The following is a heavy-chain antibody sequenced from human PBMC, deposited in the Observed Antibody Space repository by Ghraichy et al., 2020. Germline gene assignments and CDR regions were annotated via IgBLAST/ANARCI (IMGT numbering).Heavy chain of an antibody. CDR1: GASIKAHY. J-gene: IGHJ4*02. Sequence: GSLRLTCAVSGASIKAHYWNWIRQSAGEGLEWIGRVFASGATDYNPSLESRVTMSVDMSRNECSLKLSSVTAADTAIYFCAGGSLLDYWGQGALVTVSS. CDR3: AGGSLLDY. CDR2: VFASGAT. D-gene: IGHD6-13*01. V-gene: IGHV4-4*07.